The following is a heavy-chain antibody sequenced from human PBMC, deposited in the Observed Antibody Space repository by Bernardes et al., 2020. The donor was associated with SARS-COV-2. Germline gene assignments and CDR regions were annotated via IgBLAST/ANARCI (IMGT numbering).Heavy chain of an antibody. J-gene: IGHJ6*02. CDR1: GYTFTVYD. V-gene: IGHV1-2*02. CDR2: ITPNSGVT. CDR3: ASAPPPSYYYGLDF. Sequence: ASVKVSCKASGYTFTVYDMHWVRQAPGQGLEWMGWITPNSGVTNYAQKFQGRVTMTRDTSISTVYMDLARLRSDDTATYYCASAPPPSYYYGLDFWGQGTTVTVAS.